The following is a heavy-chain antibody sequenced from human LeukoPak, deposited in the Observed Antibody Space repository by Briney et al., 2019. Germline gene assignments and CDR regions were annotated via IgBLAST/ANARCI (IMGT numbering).Heavy chain of an antibody. J-gene: IGHJ4*02. CDR2: IIPILGIA. D-gene: IGHD3-3*01. CDR1: GGTFSSYA. V-gene: IGHV1-69*04. CDR3: ARETIFGVVIIRTFLYYFDY. Sequence: GSSVKVSCKASGGTFSSYAISWVRQAPGQGLEWMGRIIPILGIANYAQKFQGRVTITADKSTSTAYMELSSLRSEDTAVYYCARETIFGVVIIRTFLYYFDYWGQGTLVTVSS.